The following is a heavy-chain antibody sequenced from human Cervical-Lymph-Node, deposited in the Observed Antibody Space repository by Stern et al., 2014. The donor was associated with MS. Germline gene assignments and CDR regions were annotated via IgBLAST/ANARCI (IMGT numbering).Heavy chain of an antibody. CDR3: ARGSGTAYDLRGDY. J-gene: IGHJ4*01. V-gene: IGHV1-2*02. Sequence: DQLVESGAEAKAPGASMKVSCRASGYIFTDYYLHWVRQAPGQGLEWLGWINPNNGGTNYAQNFPGRGTMPRDKSISTAYMELRWLGYADTAVYYCARGSGTAYDLRGDYWGQGTLVTVSS. CDR1: GYIFTDYY. CDR2: INPNNGGT. D-gene: IGHD3-3*01.